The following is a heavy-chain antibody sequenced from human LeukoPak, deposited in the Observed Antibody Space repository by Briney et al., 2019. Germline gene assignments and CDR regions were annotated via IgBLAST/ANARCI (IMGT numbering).Heavy chain of an antibody. D-gene: IGHD4-11*01. CDR2: IIPILGIA. J-gene: IGHJ4*02. Sequence: ASVKVSCKASGGAFSSYAISWVRQAPGQGLEWMGRIIPILGIANYAQKFQGRVTITADKSTSTAYMELSSLRSEDTAVYYCAREPCHDYSNFLDYWGQGTLVTVSS. CDR3: AREPCHDYSNFLDY. CDR1: GGAFSSYA. V-gene: IGHV1-69*04.